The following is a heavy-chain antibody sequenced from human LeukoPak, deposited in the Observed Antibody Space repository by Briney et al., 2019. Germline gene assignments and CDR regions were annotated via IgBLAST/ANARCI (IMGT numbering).Heavy chain of an antibody. CDR2: ISGSGGST. J-gene: IGHJ4*02. V-gene: IGHV3-23*01. Sequence: HPGGSLRLSCAASGFTFSSYAMTWVRQVPGKGLEWVSGISGSGGSTYYADTVKGRFTISRDNSKSTLYLQMSSLRAEDAALYYCAKDRRGTAAADCFDYWGQGTLVTVSS. D-gene: IGHD6-13*01. CDR3: AKDRRGTAAADCFDY. CDR1: GFTFSSYA.